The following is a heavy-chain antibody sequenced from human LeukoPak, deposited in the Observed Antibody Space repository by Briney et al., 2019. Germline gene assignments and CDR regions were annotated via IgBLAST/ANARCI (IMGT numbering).Heavy chain of an antibody. CDR2: VNLQGST. Sequence: NPSETLSLTCGVSGGSITSTNYWTWVRQPPGRGLEWIGEVNLQGSTNYNPSLMGRVAISVDTSENHISLQLTSVTAADTAIYYCSRESGAFCPFGYWGQGTLVIVPP. J-gene: IGHJ4*02. V-gene: IGHV4-4*02. CDR3: SRESGAFCPFGY. CDR1: GGSITSTNY. D-gene: IGHD1-26*01.